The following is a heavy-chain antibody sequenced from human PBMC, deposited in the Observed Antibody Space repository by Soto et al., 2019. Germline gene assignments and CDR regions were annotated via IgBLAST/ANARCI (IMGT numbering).Heavy chain of an antibody. Sequence: SETLSLTCTVAGGSISSYYWSWIRQPPGKGLEWIGYIYYSGSTNYNPSLKSRVTISVDTSKNQLSLKLSSVTAADTAVYYCARTTNYGSGSYNGYYYYYYMDVWGKGTTVTVSS. CDR2: IYYSGST. D-gene: IGHD3-10*01. CDR3: ARTTNYGSGSYNGYYYYYYMDV. V-gene: IGHV4-59*01. CDR1: GGSISSYY. J-gene: IGHJ6*03.